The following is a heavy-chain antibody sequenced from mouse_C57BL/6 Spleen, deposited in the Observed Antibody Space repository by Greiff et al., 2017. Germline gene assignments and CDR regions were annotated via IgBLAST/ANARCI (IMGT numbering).Heavy chain of an antibody. D-gene: IGHD2-2*01. CDR2: INPNNGGT. CDR1: GYTFIDYN. V-gene: IGHV1-22*01. CDR3: AKIYYGYDYWYFDV. Sequence: LQQSGPELVKPGASVKMSCKASGYTFIDYNMHWVKQSHGKSLEWIGYINPNNGGTSYNQKFKGKATLTVNKSSSTAYMELRSLTSEDSAVYYCAKIYYGYDYWYFDVWGTGTTVTVSS. J-gene: IGHJ1*03.